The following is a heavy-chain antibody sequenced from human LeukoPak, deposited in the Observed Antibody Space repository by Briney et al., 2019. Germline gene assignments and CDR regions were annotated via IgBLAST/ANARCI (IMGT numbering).Heavy chain of an antibody. D-gene: IGHD3-22*01. CDR3: AKISPYDDSRGHYAFEI. J-gene: IGHJ3*02. CDR1: GFTFSSYA. V-gene: IGHV3-23*01. CDR2: ISGSGGST. Sequence: GGSLRLSCAASGFTFSSYAMSWVRQAPGKGLEWVSAISGSGGSTYYADSVKGRFTISRDNSKNTLYLQMNSLRAEDTAVYFCAKISPYDDSRGHYAFEIWGQGTMVSVSS.